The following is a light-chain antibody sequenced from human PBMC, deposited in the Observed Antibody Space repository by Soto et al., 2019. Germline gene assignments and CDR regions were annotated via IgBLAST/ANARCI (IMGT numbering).Light chain of an antibody. CDR1: SSDVGGYNY. CDR3: SSYTSSSTLV. Sequence: QSALTQPASVSGSPGQSITISCTGTSSDVGGYNYVSWYQQHPGKAPKLMIYEVSNRLSGVSNRFSGSKSCNTASLTISGLQAEDEADYYCSSYTSSSTLVFGGGTQLTVL. J-gene: IGLJ7*01. V-gene: IGLV2-14*01. CDR2: EVS.